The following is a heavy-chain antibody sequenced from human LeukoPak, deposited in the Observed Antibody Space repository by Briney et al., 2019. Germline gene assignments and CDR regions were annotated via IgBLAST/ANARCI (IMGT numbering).Heavy chain of an antibody. CDR2: ITGTGTTT. CDR3: SRERAGYYPDY. Sequence: GGSLRLSCAASGFAFSTYTMQWVRQAPGKGLEFVSLITGTGTTTVYADSVKGRFTISRDNSKSTLYLQMGSLRAEDMAVYYCSRERAGYYPDYWGQGTLVTVSS. CDR1: GFAFSTYT. V-gene: IGHV3-64*02. D-gene: IGHD2-15*01. J-gene: IGHJ4*02.